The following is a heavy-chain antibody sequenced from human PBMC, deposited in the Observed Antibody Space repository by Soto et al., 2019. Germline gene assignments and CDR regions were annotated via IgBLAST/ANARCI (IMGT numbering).Heavy chain of an antibody. CDR3: ARVGGYYYYYMDV. CDR2: INHSGST. D-gene: IGHD3-10*01. CDR1: GGSFSGYY. Sequence: ASETLSLTCAVYGGSFSGYYWSWIRQPPGKGLEWIGEINHSGSTNYNPSLKSRVTISVDTSKNQFSLKLSSVTAADTAVYYCARVGGYYYYYMDVWGKGTTVTVSS. J-gene: IGHJ6*03. V-gene: IGHV4-34*01.